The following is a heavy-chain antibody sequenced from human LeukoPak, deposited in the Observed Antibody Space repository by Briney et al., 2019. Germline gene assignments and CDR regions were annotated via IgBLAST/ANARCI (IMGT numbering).Heavy chain of an antibody. Sequence: SETLSLTCTVSGGSISSSSYYWGWIRQPPGKGLEWIGSIYYSGSTYYNPSLKSRVTISVDTSKNQLSLKLSSVTAADTAVYYCARDLGGYYDSSGSPQYYFDYWGQGTLVTVSS. J-gene: IGHJ4*02. V-gene: IGHV4-39*07. CDR2: IYYSGST. D-gene: IGHD3-22*01. CDR3: ARDLGGYYDSSGSPQYYFDY. CDR1: GGSISSSSYY.